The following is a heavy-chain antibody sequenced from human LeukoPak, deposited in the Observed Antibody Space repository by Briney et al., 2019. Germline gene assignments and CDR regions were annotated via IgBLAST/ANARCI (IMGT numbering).Heavy chain of an antibody. CDR3: ARDVEVGATVGDRTESDY. D-gene: IGHD1-26*01. CDR1: GGTFSSYA. Sequence: SVKVSCKASGGTFSSYAISWVRQAPGQGLECMGRIIPIFGIANYAQKFQGRVTITADKSTSTAYMELSSLRSEDTAVYYCARDVEVGATVGDRTESDYWGEGTLVSVSS. V-gene: IGHV1-69*04. CDR2: IIPIFGIA. J-gene: IGHJ4*02.